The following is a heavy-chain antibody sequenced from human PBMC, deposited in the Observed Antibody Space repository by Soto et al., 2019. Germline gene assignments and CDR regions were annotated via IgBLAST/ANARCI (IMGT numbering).Heavy chain of an antibody. J-gene: IGHJ4*02. V-gene: IGHV4-59*08. D-gene: IGHD1-7*01. Sequence: PSETLSLTCTVSGGSISSYYWSWVRQPPGKGPEWIGYISYRGTTTYNPSLKSRVTISVDTSKNQFSLKVSSVTAADTAVYYCGRHNPTDNWNYAYWGQGTLVTVSS. CDR2: ISYRGTT. CDR1: GGSISSYY. CDR3: GRHNPTDNWNYAY.